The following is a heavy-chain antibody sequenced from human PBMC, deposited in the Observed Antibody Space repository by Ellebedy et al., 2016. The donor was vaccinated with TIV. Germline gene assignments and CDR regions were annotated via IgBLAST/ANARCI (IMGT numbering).Heavy chain of an antibody. Sequence: SETLSLTXTVSGGSISRYDWSWIRQPPGKGQQWIGRIYTSGNTDYNPSLKSRVTMSVGTSNNQFSVRLRLSSVTAADTAIYYCARGGYYEGGALDVWGQGTTVTVSS. J-gene: IGHJ6*02. CDR1: GGSISRYD. CDR3: ARGGYYEGGALDV. D-gene: IGHD3-22*01. CDR2: IYTSGNT. V-gene: IGHV4-4*07.